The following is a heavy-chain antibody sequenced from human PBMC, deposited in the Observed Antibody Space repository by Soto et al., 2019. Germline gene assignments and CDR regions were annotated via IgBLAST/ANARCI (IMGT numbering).Heavy chain of an antibody. D-gene: IGHD1-1*01. Sequence: EVQLLESGGGLVQPGGSLRLSCAASGFTFSTYAMNWVRQAPGNGLEWVSAISGSGGSIHYADSVKGRFIISRDNSKNTLYLQMNSRTDEDTAVYHCVKGYWKGDVWGQGTTVTVSS. CDR1: GFTFSTYA. V-gene: IGHV3-23*01. J-gene: IGHJ6*02. CDR3: VKGYWKGDV. CDR2: ISGSGGSI.